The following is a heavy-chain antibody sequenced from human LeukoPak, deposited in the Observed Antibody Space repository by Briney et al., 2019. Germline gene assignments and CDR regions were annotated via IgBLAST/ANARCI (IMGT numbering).Heavy chain of an antibody. CDR1: GFTLNTYA. Sequence: GGSLRISCATSGFTLNTYAMNWVRQAPGKGPEWVSAISGRGDTTYYTDSVKGRFTISRDNSKNTLFLQMNSMGAEDTAVYYCAKDRVAATGIGEFDHWGQGTLVTVSS. CDR2: ISGRGDTT. CDR3: AKDRVAATGIGEFDH. D-gene: IGHD2-15*01. J-gene: IGHJ4*02. V-gene: IGHV3-23*01.